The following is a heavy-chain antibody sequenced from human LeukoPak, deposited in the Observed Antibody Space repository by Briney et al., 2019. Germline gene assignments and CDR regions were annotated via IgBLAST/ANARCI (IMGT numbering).Heavy chain of an antibody. D-gene: IGHD3-9*01. Sequence: PGGSLRLSCVGSGFTFRSHAMSWVRQAPEKGVEFVSGIYENGGTTYYADSVKGRFSISRDNSKNTLYLQMDSLRGEDTAVYYCAKGDSYYDLLTCFDFWGPGTLITVSS. CDR1: GFTFRSHA. CDR2: IYENGGTT. CDR3: AKGDSYYDLLTCFDF. J-gene: IGHJ4*02. V-gene: IGHV3-23*01.